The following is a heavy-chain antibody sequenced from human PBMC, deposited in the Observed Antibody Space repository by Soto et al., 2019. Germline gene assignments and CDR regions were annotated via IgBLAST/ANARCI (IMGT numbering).Heavy chain of an antibody. CDR3: ARDVPGYCSGGSC. Sequence: QVQLVQSGAEVKKPGASVKVSCKASGYTFTGYYMHWVRQAPGQGLEWMGWINPNSGGTNYAQKFQGRVPMTRDTSISRAYVELSRLRSDDTAGYYCARDVPGYCSGGSCWGQGTLVTVSS. V-gene: IGHV1-2*02. CDR1: GYTFTGYY. CDR2: INPNSGGT. D-gene: IGHD2-15*01. J-gene: IGHJ4*02.